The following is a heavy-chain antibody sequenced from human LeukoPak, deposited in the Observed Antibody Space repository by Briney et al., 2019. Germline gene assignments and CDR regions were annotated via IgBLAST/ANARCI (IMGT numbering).Heavy chain of an antibody. V-gene: IGHV1-2*02. J-gene: IGHJ4*02. Sequence: ASVTVSCKASGYTFTGYYMHWARQAPGQGLEWMGWINPNSGGTNYAQKFQGRVTMTRDTSISTAYMELSRLRSDDTAVYYCARAASIWELLLVVYWGQGTLVTVSS. CDR3: ARAASIWELLLVVY. CDR2: INPNSGGT. CDR1: GYTFTGYY. D-gene: IGHD1-26*01.